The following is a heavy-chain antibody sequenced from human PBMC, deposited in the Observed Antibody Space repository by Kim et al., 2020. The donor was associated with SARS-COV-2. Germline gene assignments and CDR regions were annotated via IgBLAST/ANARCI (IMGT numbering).Heavy chain of an antibody. CDR3: ARALEGYSSSWYFDY. CDR1: GGSISSYY. D-gene: IGHD6-13*01. V-gene: IGHV4-59*13. J-gene: IGHJ4*02. Sequence: SKTLSLTCTVSGGSISSYYWSWIRQPPGKGLEWIGYIYYSGSTNYNPSLKSRVTISVDTSKNQFSLKLSSVTAADTAVYYCARALEGYSSSWYFDYWGQGTLVTVSS. CDR2: IYYSGST.